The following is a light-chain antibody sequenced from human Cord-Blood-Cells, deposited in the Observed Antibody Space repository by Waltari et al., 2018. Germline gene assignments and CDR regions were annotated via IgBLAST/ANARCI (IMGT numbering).Light chain of an antibody. Sequence: QSALTQPASVSGSPGQSITISCTGTSSDVGGYNYVSWYQQHLGKAPKLMIDEVSNRPSGVSNRFSGSKSGNTASLTISGLQAEDEADYYCSSYTSSSTSYVFGTGTKVTVL. V-gene: IGLV2-14*01. CDR3: SSYTSSSTSYV. J-gene: IGLJ1*01. CDR2: EVS. CDR1: SSDVGGYNY.